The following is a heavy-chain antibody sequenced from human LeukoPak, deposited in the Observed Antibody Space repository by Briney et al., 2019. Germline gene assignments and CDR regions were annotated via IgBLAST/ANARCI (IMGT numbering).Heavy chain of an antibody. CDR2: IKSDGKT. CDR3: ARDPSRRYTYGYGDS. V-gene: IGHV3-74*01. D-gene: IGHD5-18*01. J-gene: IGHJ4*02. CDR1: GFTFSSYW. Sequence: GGSLRLSCAASGFTFSSYWMHWVRQAPGKGLVGVSRIKSDGKTNYVDSVKGRFTISSDNARSSLYLQMNRLRAEDTGLYYCARDPSRRYTYGYGDSWGQGTLVTVSS.